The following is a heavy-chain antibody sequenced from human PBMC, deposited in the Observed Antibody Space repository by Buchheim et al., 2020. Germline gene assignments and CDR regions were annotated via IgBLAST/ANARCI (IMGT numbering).Heavy chain of an antibody. J-gene: IGHJ4*02. CDR1: GGSISSGSYY. Sequence: QVQLQESGPGLVKPSQTLSLTCTVSGGSISSGSYYWSWIRQPAGKGLEWIGRIYTSGSTNYNPSLKSRVTISVDTSKNQFSLKLSSVTAADTAVYYCAVSDYDFWSVIGTPRVWGQGTL. CDR3: AVSDYDFWSVIGTPRV. V-gene: IGHV4-61*02. CDR2: IYTSGST. D-gene: IGHD3-3*01.